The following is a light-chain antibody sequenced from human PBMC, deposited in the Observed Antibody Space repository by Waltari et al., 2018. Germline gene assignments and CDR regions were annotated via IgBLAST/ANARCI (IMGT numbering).Light chain of an antibody. V-gene: IGKV1-12*01. J-gene: IGKJ4*01. Sequence: DIQMTQFPPSVSASVGDRVTITCRASTDISRWLAWYKQKPGKAPKFLIYAASNLQSGVPSRFSGSGSGTHFTLTISSLQPQDFATYYCQQGNSFPLSFGGGTKVEIK. CDR2: AAS. CDR3: QQGNSFPLS. CDR1: TDISRW.